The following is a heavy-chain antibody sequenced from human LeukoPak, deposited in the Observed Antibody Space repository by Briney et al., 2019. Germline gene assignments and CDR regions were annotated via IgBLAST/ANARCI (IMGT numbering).Heavy chain of an antibody. J-gene: IGHJ6*02. CDR1: GGTFSSYA. D-gene: IGHD5-12*01. V-gene: IGHV1-69*05. CDR3: ASGVVAKSGDYYGMDV. Sequence: SVKVSCKASGGTFSSYAISWVRQAPGQGLEWMGGIIPIFGTANYAQKFQGRVTITTDESTSTAYMELSSLRSEDTAVYYCASGVVAKSGDYYGMDVWGQGTTVTVSS. CDR2: IIPIFGTA.